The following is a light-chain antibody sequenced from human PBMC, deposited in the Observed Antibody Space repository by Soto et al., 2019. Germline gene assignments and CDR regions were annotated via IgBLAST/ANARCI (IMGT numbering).Light chain of an antibody. CDR2: GAS. J-gene: IGKJ1*01. CDR3: QQYGSSPRT. Sequence: EIVLTQSPGTLSLSPGERATLSCRASQSVSSSYLAWYQQKPGRAPRLLINGASSRATGIPDRFSGSGSGTDFTLTISRLEPEDFAVYYCQQYGSSPRTFGQGTKVEIK. CDR1: QSVSSSY. V-gene: IGKV3-20*01.